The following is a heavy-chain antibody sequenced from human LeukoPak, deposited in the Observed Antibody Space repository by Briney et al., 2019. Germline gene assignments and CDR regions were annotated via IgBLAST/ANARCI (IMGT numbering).Heavy chain of an antibody. CDR1: GFTFDDYA. J-gene: IGHJ4*02. D-gene: IGHD1-26*01. CDR2: NENGDIA. V-gene: IGHV3-43*02. Sequence: TGGSLRLSCAASGFTFDDYAMHWVRQGPGKSLEWVSLNENGDIAYYGDSVRGRFIVSRDNAKNSLYLQMNSLTTEDTALYYCAKARWEPNFDYWGQGTLVTVSS. CDR3: AKARWEPNFDY.